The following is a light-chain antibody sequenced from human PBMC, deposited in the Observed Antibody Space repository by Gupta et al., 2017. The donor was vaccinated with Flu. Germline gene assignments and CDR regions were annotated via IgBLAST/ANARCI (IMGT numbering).Light chain of an antibody. CDR3: QQYGISPFT. CDR2: DAS. CDR1: QSLTSSN. J-gene: IGKJ4*01. V-gene: IGKV3-20*01. Sequence: EIVLTQSPGTLSLSPGERATLSCRASQSLTSSNLAWYQQKPAQPPRLLIYDASSRATGIPDRFSGSGSGTDFTLTISRLEPEDCAVYYCQQYGISPFTFGGGTXVEIK.